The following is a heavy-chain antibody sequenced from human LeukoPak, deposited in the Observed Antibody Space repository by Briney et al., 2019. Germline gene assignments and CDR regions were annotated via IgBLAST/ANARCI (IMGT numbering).Heavy chain of an antibody. CDR1: GFTFSSYG. CDR2: IRYDGSNK. CDR3: AKDSMWIQLEGYFEY. D-gene: IGHD5-18*01. J-gene: IGHJ4*02. Sequence: PGGSLRLSCAASGFTFSSYGMHWVRQAPAKGLEWVAFIRYDGSNKYYADSVKGRFTISRDNSKNTLYLEMNSLRAEDTAVYYCAKDSMWIQLEGYFEYWGQGTLVSVSS. V-gene: IGHV3-30*02.